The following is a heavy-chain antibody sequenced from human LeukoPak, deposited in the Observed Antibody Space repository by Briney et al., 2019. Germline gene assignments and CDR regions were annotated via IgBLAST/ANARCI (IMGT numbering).Heavy chain of an antibody. Sequence: ASVKVSCKASGYTFTGYYMHWVRQAPGQGLEWMGWINPNSGGTNYAQKFQGRVTMTRDTSISTAYMELSRLRSDDTAVCYCARARKGGSGSYFDPWGQGTLVTVSS. J-gene: IGHJ5*02. CDR2: INPNSGGT. CDR3: ARARKGGSGSYFDP. CDR1: GYTFTGYY. D-gene: IGHD3-10*01. V-gene: IGHV1-2*02.